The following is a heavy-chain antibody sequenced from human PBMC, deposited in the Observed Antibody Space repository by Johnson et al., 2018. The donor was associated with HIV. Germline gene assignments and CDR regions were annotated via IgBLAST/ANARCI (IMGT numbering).Heavy chain of an antibody. J-gene: IGHJ3*02. D-gene: IGHD5-18*01. CDR3: TAEAGIELWLIDAFDI. CDR2: IKSITDGGTK. V-gene: IGHV3-15*01. Sequence: MQLVESGGGVVQPGRSLRLSCAASGFTFSNAWMSWVRQAPGKGLEWVGRIKSITDGGTKDYAAPVKGRFTISRDDSKNTLYLQMNSLKTEDTAVYYCTAEAGIELWLIDAFDIWGQGTMVTVSS. CDR1: GFTFSNAW.